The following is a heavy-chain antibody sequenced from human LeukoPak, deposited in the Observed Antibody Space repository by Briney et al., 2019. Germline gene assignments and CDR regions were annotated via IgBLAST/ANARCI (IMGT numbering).Heavy chain of an antibody. J-gene: IGHJ4*02. D-gene: IGHD2-15*01. Sequence: GGSLRLSCAASGFTFSSYWMSWVRQAPGKGLEWAANIKQDGSEKYYVDSVKGRFTISRDNAKNSLYLQMNSLRAEDTAVYYCARVVPISGGNWYTWTAVDYWGQGTLVTVSS. CDR3: ARVVPISGGNWYTWTAVDY. V-gene: IGHV3-7*01. CDR1: GFTFSSYW. CDR2: IKQDGSEK.